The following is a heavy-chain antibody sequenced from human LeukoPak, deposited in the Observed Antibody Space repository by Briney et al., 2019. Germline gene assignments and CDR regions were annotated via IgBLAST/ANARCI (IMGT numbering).Heavy chain of an antibody. CDR2: ISGSGGST. J-gene: IGHJ4*02. V-gene: IGHV3-23*01. Sequence: GGSLRLSCAASGFTVSSNYMGWVRQAPGKGLEWVSAISGSGGSTYYADSVKGRFTISRDNSKNTLYLQMNSLRAEDTAVYYCAKGVYCGGDCYWFDYWGQGTLVTVSS. CDR1: GFTVSSNY. D-gene: IGHD2-21*02. CDR3: AKGVYCGGDCYWFDY.